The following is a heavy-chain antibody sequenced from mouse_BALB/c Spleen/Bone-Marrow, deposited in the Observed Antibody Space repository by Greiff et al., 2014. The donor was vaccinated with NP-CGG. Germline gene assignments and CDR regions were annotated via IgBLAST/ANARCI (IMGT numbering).Heavy chain of an antibody. CDR3: ARDRGLTYFDY. CDR2: IRNKANGYTT. J-gene: IGHJ2*01. V-gene: IGHV7-3*02. CDR1: GFTFTDYY. Sequence: EVHLVESGGGLVQPGGSLRLSCATSGFTFTDYYMSWVRQPPGKALEWLGFIRNKANGYTTEYSASVKGRFTISRDNSQSILYLQMNTLRAEDSATYYCARDRGLTYFDYLGQGTTLTVSS. D-gene: IGHD2-4*01.